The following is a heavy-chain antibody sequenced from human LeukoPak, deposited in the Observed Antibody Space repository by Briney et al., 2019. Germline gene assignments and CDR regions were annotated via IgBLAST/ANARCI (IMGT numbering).Heavy chain of an antibody. J-gene: IGHJ5*02. Sequence: SETLSLTCTVSGGSVSSGSYYWSWIRQPPGKGLEWIGYIYYSGSTYYNPSLKSRVTISVDTSKNQFSLKLSSVTAADTAVYYCARYYDSSGYYPNWFDPWGQGTLVTVSS. CDR2: IYYSGST. CDR3: ARYYDSSGYYPNWFDP. D-gene: IGHD3-22*01. V-gene: IGHV4-61*01. CDR1: GGSVSSGSYY.